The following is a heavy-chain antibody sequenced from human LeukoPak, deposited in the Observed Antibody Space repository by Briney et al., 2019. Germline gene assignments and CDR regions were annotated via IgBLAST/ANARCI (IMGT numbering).Heavy chain of an antibody. CDR1: GFTFSSYA. J-gene: IGHJ3*02. V-gene: IGHV3-48*04. D-gene: IGHD3-3*01. CDR2: ISSSGSTI. CDR3: ATHYDFWSGYPDAFDI. Sequence: PGGSLRLSCAASGFTFSSYAMSWVRQAPGKGLEWVSYISSSGSTIYYADSVKGRFTISRDNAKNSLYLQMNSLRAEDTAVYYCATHYDFWSGYPDAFDIWGQGTMVTVSS.